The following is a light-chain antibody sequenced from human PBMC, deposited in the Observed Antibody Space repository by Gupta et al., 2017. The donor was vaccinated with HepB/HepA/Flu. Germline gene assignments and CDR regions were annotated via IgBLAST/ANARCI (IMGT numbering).Light chain of an antibody. CDR3: QQYGGSPLT. V-gene: IGKV3-20*01. Sequence: EIVMTQSPGTLSLSPGERATHSCRASQSIRSSFLAWYQQKPGQAPRLLIYGASSRATGIPDRFSGSGSGTDFTLTISRLEPEDFAVYYCQQYGGSPLTFGGGTKVEIK. J-gene: IGKJ4*01. CDR2: GAS. CDR1: QSIRSSF.